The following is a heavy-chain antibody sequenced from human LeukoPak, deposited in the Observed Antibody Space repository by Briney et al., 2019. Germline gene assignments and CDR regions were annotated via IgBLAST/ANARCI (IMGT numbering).Heavy chain of an antibody. V-gene: IGHV3-30-3*01. J-gene: IGHJ6*02. CDR2: ISYDGSNK. CDR1: GFTFSSYA. D-gene: IGHD3-9*01. CDR3: AKALRYFDWLVPYYYYGMDV. Sequence: PGGSLRLSCAASGFTFSSYAMHWVRQAPGKGLEWVAVISYDGSNKYYADSVKGRFTISRDNSKNTLYLQMNSLRAEDTAVYYCAKALRYFDWLVPYYYYGMDVWGQGTTVTVSS.